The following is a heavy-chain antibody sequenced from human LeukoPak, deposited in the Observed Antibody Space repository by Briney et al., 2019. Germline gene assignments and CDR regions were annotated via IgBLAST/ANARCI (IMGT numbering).Heavy chain of an antibody. D-gene: IGHD6-6*01. V-gene: IGHV4-39*01. CDR3: ARRSPIAARIFDY. CDR1: GFTFTTYT. J-gene: IGHJ4*02. CDR2: IYYSGST. Sequence: KPGGSLRLSCAASGFTFTTYTMNWVRQPPGKGLEWIGSIYYSGSTYYNPSLKSRVTISVDTSKNQFSLKLSSVTAADTAVYYCARRSPIAARIFDYWGQGTLVTVSS.